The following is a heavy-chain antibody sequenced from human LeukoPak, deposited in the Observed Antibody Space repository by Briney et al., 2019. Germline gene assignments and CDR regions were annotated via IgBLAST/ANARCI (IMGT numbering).Heavy chain of an antibody. J-gene: IGHJ4*02. V-gene: IGHV3-7*04. Sequence: GGSLRLSCTASGFTFSNYWMSWVRQTPEKGLEWVANIKQDGSETVYVDSVKGRFTISRDNAQSSLYLQVNSLRAEDTAVYYCARMTREYQGYWGQGTLVTVSS. CDR2: IKQDGSET. CDR3: ARMTREYQGY. CDR1: GFTFSNYW. D-gene: IGHD2-2*01.